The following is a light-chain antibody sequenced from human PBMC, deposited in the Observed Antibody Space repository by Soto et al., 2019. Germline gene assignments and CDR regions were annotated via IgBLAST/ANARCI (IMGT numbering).Light chain of an antibody. Sequence: QSVLTQPPSVAGAPGQRGTISCTGSSSNIGAGYDVHWYQPLPGTAPKLLIYGNSNRPSGVPDRFSGSKSGTSASLAITGLQAEDEADYYCQSSESSLSGVVFGGGTKLTVL. CDR3: QSSESSLSGVV. J-gene: IGLJ2*01. CDR2: GNS. CDR1: SSNIGAGYD. V-gene: IGLV1-40*01.